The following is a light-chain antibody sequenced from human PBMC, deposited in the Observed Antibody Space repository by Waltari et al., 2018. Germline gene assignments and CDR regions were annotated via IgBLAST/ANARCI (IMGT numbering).Light chain of an antibody. J-gene: IGLJ3*02. CDR1: SSNIGSDT. CDR3: ATWDDSLNGPV. Sequence: QSVLTQSPSASGTPGHRVTISCSGSSSNIGSDTVDWYQQLPGRAPRLLIYGNNQRPSGVPDRFSGSKSGTSASLAIRGLQSEDEGDYYCATWDDSLNGPVFGGGTKLTVL. V-gene: IGLV1-44*01. CDR2: GNN.